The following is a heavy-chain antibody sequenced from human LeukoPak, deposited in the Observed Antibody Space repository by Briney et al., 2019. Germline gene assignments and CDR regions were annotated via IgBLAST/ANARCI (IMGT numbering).Heavy chain of an antibody. D-gene: IGHD5-18*01. CDR3: VKSADDSYGPTFDY. CDR2: ISSNGGST. Sequence: PGGSPRLSCSASGFTFSSYAMHWVRQAPGKGLEYVSAISSNGGSTYYADSVKGRFTISRDNSKNTLYLQMSSLRAEDTAVYYCVKSADDSYGPTFDYWGQGTLVTVSS. V-gene: IGHV3-64D*06. CDR1: GFTFSSYA. J-gene: IGHJ4*02.